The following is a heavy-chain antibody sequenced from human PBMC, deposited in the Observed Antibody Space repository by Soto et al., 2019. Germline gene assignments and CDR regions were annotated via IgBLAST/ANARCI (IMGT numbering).Heavy chain of an antibody. Sequence: PSETLSLTCTVSGGSISSYYWSWIRQPPGKGLEWIGYIYYSGSTNYNPSLKSRVTISVDTSKNQFSLKLSSVTAADTAVYYCAGTTVTTEGYFDYWGQGTLVTVS. D-gene: IGHD4-17*01. CDR3: AGTTVTTEGYFDY. CDR1: GGSISSYY. V-gene: IGHV4-59*01. J-gene: IGHJ4*02. CDR2: IYYSGST.